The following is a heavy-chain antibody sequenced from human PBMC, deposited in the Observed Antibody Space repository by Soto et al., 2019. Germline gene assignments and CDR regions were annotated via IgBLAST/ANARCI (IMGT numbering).Heavy chain of an antibody. Sequence: PGGSLRLSCAASGFTFSSYAMSWVRQAPGRGLEWVSAISGSGGSTYYADSVKGRFTISRDNSKNTLYLQMNSLRAEDTAVYYCAKDGPLYYYDSSGYYERGYFDYWGQGTLVTVSS. V-gene: IGHV3-23*01. CDR2: ISGSGGST. CDR3: AKDGPLYYYDSSGYYERGYFDY. CDR1: GFTFSSYA. D-gene: IGHD3-22*01. J-gene: IGHJ4*02.